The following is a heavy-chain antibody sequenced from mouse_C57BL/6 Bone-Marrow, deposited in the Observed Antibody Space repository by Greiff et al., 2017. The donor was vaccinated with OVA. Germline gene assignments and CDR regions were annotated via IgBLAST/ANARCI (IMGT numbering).Heavy chain of an antibody. V-gene: IGHV14-4*01. Sequence: EVKLQQSGAELVRPGASVKLSCTASGFNIKDDYMHWVKQRPEQGLEWIGWIDPENGDTEYASKFQGKATITADTSSNTAYLQLSSLTSEDTAVYYCTRAIYYDYDAWFAYWGQGTLVTVSA. CDR1: GFNIKDDY. D-gene: IGHD2-4*01. J-gene: IGHJ3*01. CDR3: TRAIYYDYDAWFAY. CDR2: IDPENGDT.